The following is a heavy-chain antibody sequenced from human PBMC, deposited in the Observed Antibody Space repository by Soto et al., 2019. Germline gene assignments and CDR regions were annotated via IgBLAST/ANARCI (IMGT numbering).Heavy chain of an antibody. J-gene: IGHJ4*02. CDR1: GASISSTDYY. CDR3: ARDPSSGCYCPGPCFDY. CDR2: ISYSGST. V-gene: IGHV4-30-4*01. D-gene: IGHD3-22*01. Sequence: QVQLQESGPGLVKPSQTLSLTCTVSGASISSTDYYWSWIRQSPGKGLESIGYISYSGSTYYNPSLKSRVTISVDTSKNQFSLKLSSVTAADTAVYYCARDPSSGCYCPGPCFDYWGQVSLVTVTS.